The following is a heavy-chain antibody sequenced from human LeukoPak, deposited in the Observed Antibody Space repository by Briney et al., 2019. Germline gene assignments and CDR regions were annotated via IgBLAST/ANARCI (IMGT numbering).Heavy chain of an antibody. Sequence: GGSLRLSCAASEFTFSSYWMTWVRQAPGRGLEWVANIKEDGSEKYYEDSVKGRFTISRDNTKNLLYLEMNRLRAEDTAVYYCARYRLVWLPAPVFDYWGQGTLVTVSS. CDR3: ARYRLVWLPAPVFDY. CDR2: IKEDGSEK. J-gene: IGHJ4*02. D-gene: IGHD6-19*01. CDR1: EFTFSSYW. V-gene: IGHV3-7*01.